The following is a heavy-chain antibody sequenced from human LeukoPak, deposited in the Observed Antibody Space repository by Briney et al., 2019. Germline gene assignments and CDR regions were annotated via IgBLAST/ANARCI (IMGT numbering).Heavy chain of an antibody. CDR2: IIPIFGTA. Sequence: SVKVSCKASGGTFSSYAISWVRRAPGQGLEWMGGIIPIFGTANYAQKFQGRVTITADESTSAAYMELSSLRSEDTAVYYCARSTDDDGSWFDPWGQGTLVTVPS. CDR1: GGTFSSYA. D-gene: IGHD5/OR15-5a*01. V-gene: IGHV1-69*13. CDR3: ARSTDDDGSWFDP. J-gene: IGHJ5*02.